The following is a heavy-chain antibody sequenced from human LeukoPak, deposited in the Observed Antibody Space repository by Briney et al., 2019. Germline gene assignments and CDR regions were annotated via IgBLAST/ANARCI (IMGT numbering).Heavy chain of an antibody. D-gene: IGHD4-17*01. V-gene: IGHV3-23*01. Sequence: PGGTLRLSCAASGFTFSSYGMSWVRQAPGKGGEWGSAISGSGGSTYYADSVKGGFTISRENSKKTLCMQMKRQRAEETGVYNCXKEVRTGSVTTTGYYYYMDVWGKGTTVTISS. J-gene: IGHJ6*03. CDR1: GFTFSSYG. CDR2: ISGSGGST. CDR3: XKEVRTGSVTTTGYYYYMDV.